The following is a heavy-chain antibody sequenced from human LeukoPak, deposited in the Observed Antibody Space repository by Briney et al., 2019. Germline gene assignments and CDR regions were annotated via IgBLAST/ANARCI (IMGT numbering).Heavy chain of an antibody. CDR3: VRDLGFSTFDN. V-gene: IGHV3-7*01. J-gene: IGHJ4*02. CDR1: GCTFSFYW. CDR2: MNRDGSEI. D-gene: IGHD5/OR15-5a*01. Sequence: PGGSLRLSCAASGCTFSFYWMSWVRQAPGKGLEWVANMNRDGSEINYVDSVRGRFTISRDNAKNSVYLQMNSLRAEDTAVYFCVRDLGFSTFDNWGQGTLVTVSS.